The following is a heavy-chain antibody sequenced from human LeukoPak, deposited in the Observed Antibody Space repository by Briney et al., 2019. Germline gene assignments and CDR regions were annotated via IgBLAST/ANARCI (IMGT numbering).Heavy chain of an antibody. Sequence: GGSLRLSCAASGFTFSASWMNWVRQAPGKGLEWVSSISSSSSYIYYADSVKGRFTISRDNAKNSLYLQMNSLRAEDTAVYYCARGDSSSWYGEYNWFDPWGQGTLVTVSS. V-gene: IGHV3-21*01. J-gene: IGHJ5*02. CDR1: GFTFSASW. D-gene: IGHD6-13*01. CDR3: ARGDSSSWYGEYNWFDP. CDR2: ISSSSSYI.